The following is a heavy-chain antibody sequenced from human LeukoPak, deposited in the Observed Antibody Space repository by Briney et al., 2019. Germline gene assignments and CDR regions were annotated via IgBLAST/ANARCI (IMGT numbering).Heavy chain of an antibody. CDR1: GFTVSGVY. V-gene: IGHV3-53*01. D-gene: IGHD6-13*01. CDR3: ASRPRDAAALDY. Sequence: QPGGSLRLSCVASGFTVSGVYMSWVRQAPGQGLDWVSVIYSDDSTYYADSVKGRFTISRDNSKSTLNLQMNSLRAEDTAVYYCASRPRDAAALDYWGQGTLVTVSS. CDR2: IYSDDST. J-gene: IGHJ4*02.